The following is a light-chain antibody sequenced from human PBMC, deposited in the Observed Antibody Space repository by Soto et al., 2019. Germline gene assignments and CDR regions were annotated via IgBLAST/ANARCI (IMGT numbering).Light chain of an antibody. CDR1: QGIRYD. CDR3: LQDYDYPFT. V-gene: IGKV1-6*01. J-gene: IGKJ2*01. Sequence: AIQMTQSPSSLSASVGDRVTITCRARQGIRYDLGWFQQKPGKAPKLLIYAASTLQSGVPARFSGSGSGRDFTLTISSLQPEDFATYYFLQDYDYPFTFGQGTKVEV. CDR2: AAS.